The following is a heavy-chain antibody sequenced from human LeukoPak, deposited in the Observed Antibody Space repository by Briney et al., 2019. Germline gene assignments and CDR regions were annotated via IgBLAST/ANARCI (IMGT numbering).Heavy chain of an antibody. CDR3: ARAPYYDILTAYDY. V-gene: IGHV1-2*02. Sequence: ASVKVSCKASGYTFTGYYMHWVRQAPGQGFEWMGLINPNSGGTNYAQKFQGRVTMTRDTSISTAYMELSRLRSDDTAVYYCARAPYYDILTAYDYWGQGTLVTVSS. CDR2: INPNSGGT. J-gene: IGHJ4*02. D-gene: IGHD3-9*01. CDR1: GYTFTGYY.